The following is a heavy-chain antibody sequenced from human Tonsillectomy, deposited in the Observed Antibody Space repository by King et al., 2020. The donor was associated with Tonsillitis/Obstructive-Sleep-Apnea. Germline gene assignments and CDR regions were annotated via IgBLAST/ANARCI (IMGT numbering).Heavy chain of an antibody. CDR2: IYWDDDK. V-gene: IGHV2-5*02. CDR1: GFSLSTSGVG. Sequence: TLKESGTTLVKPTQTLTLTCTFSGFSLSTSGVGVDWIRQPPGKALEWLALIYWDDDKRYSPSLKSRLTITKDPSKNQVVLTMTNMDPVDTATYYCAHIPGGYSGSSNWGQGTLVTVSS. CDR3: AHIPGGYSGSSN. D-gene: IGHD1-26*01. J-gene: IGHJ4*02.